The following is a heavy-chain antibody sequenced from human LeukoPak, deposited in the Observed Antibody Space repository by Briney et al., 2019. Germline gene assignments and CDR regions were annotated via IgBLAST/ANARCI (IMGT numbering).Heavy chain of an antibody. Sequence: SETLSLTCTASGGSIRSSSYYWGWIRQPPGKGLEWIGGIYYSGSTYYNPSLKSRVTISVDPSKNQFSLKLSSVTAADTAVYYCARKATTGPTKAAFDIWGQGTMVTVSS. CDR2: IYYSGST. CDR3: ARKATTGPTKAAFDI. D-gene: IGHD4-17*01. CDR1: GGSIRSSSYY. J-gene: IGHJ3*02. V-gene: IGHV4-39*01.